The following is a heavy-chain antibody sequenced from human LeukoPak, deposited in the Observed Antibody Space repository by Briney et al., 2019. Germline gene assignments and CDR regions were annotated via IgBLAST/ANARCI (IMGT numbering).Heavy chain of an antibody. CDR3: ARGANWGSPDY. J-gene: IGHJ4*02. CDR1: GGSISASY. V-gene: IGHV4-4*07. Sequence: SETLSLTCTVSGGSISASYWSWIRQPAGKGLEWIGRIYTSAYITEITNYNPSLKSRVTISLDTSKNQFSLKLSSVTAADTAVYYCARGANWGSPDYWGQGTLVTVSS. CDR2: IYTSAYITEIT. D-gene: IGHD7-27*01.